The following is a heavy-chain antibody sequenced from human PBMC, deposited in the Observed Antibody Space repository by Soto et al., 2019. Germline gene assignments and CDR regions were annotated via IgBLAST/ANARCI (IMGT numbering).Heavy chain of an antibody. J-gene: IGHJ3*02. V-gene: IGHV4-34*01. Sequence: QVQLQQWGAGLLKPSETLSLTCAVYGGSFSGYYWSWIRQPPGKGLEWIGEINQSGSTNYSPSLKSRVTISVDTSKNQFSLKLSSVTAADTAVYYCARGPLIGAFDIWGQGTMVTVSS. CDR1: GGSFSGYY. CDR2: INQSGST. CDR3: ARGPLIGAFDI.